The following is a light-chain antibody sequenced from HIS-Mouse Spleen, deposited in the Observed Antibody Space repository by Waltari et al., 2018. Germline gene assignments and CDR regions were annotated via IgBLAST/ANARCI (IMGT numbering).Light chain of an antibody. CDR1: SSAVGSDNL. Sequence: QSALTQPASVSGSPGQSITISCTGTSSAVGSDNLVSWYQQHPGKAPNLMIYEGSKRPSGVSNRFSGSKSGNTASLTISGLQAEDEADYYCCSYAGSSTWVFGGGTKLTVL. V-gene: IGLV2-23*01. J-gene: IGLJ3*02. CDR2: EGS. CDR3: CSYAGSSTWV.